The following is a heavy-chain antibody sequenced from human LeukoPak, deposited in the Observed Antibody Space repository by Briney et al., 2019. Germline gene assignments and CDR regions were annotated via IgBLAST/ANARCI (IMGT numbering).Heavy chain of an antibody. D-gene: IGHD1-7*01. Sequence: SETLSLTCTVSGGSISSGSYYWSWIRQPAGKGLEWIGRIYTSGSTNYNPSLKSRVTISVDTSKNQFSLKLSSVTAADTAVYYCARDGRELELRYWGQGTLVTVSS. CDR2: IYTSGST. CDR3: ARDGRELELRY. CDR1: GGSISSGSYY. V-gene: IGHV4-61*02. J-gene: IGHJ4*02.